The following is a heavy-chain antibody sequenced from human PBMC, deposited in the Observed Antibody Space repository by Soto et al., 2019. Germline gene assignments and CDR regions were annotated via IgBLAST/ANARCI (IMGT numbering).Heavy chain of an antibody. Sequence: SETLSLTCTVSGGSTSSGDYYWSWIRQPPGKGLEWIGYIYYSGSTYYNPSLKSRVTISVDTSKNQFSLKLSSVTAADTAVYYCARGRHDAFDIWGQGTMVTVSS. CDR1: GGSTSSGDYY. V-gene: IGHV4-30-4*01. CDR2: IYYSGST. CDR3: ARGRHDAFDI. J-gene: IGHJ3*02.